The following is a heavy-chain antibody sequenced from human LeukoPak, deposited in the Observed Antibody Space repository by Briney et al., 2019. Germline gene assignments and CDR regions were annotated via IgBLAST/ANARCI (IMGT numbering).Heavy chain of an antibody. D-gene: IGHD1-14*01. Sequence: GGSLRLSCAASGLTFTNAWMNWVRQAPGKGLEWVGRISSKTDGGTTDYAAPVKGRLTISRDDSKNTLFLQMKSLKTEDTAVYYCTTGIRGDCGQGTLVTVSS. V-gene: IGHV3-15*01. J-gene: IGHJ4*02. CDR1: GLTFTNAW. CDR3: TTGIRGD. CDR2: ISSKTDGGTT.